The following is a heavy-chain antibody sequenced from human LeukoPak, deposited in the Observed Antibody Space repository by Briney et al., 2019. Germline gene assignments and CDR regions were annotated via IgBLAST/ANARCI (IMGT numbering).Heavy chain of an antibody. CDR2: ISAYNGNT. Sequence: ASVKVSCKASGYTFTSYGISWVRQAPGQGLEWMGWISAYNGNTNYAQKFQERVTITRDMSTTTAYMELSSLRSEDTAVYYCAAITNPVGATPDYWGQGTLVTVSS. CDR1: GYTFTSYG. CDR3: AAITNPVGATPDY. D-gene: IGHD1-26*01. J-gene: IGHJ4*02. V-gene: IGHV1-18*01.